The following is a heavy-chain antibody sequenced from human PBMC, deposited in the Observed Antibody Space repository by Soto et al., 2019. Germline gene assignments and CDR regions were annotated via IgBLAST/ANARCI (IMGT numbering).Heavy chain of an antibody. V-gene: IGHV3-21*01. CDR2: ISSGSSHT. J-gene: IGHJ6*02. CDR3: AKDRSGSYPPGDGMDV. CDR1: GFPFRPGR. Sequence: EVQVVESGGGLVKPGGSLRLSVAASGFPFRPGRRTGVRKAPGKGLEWVSAISSGSSHTYYADSVKGRFTISRDNAKNSLYLQLNSLRDEDTAVYYCAKDRSGSYPPGDGMDVWGQGTTVIVSS. D-gene: IGHD3-10*01.